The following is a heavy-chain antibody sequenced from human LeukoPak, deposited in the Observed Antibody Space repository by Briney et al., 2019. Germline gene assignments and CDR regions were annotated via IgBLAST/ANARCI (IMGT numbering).Heavy chain of an antibody. CDR3: AREKVVVAASYWFDP. D-gene: IGHD2-15*01. J-gene: IGHJ5*02. V-gene: IGHV4-39*07. CDR2: IYYSGST. Sequence: PSETLSLTCTVSGGSISSSSYYWGWIRQPPGKGLEWLGSIYYSGSTYYNPSLRSRVTISVDTSKNQFSLKLSSVTAADTAVYYCAREKVVVAASYWFDPWGQGTLVTVSS. CDR1: GGSISSSSYY.